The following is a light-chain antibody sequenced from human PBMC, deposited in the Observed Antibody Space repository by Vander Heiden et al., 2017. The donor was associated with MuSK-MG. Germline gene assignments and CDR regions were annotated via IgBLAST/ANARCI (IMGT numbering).Light chain of an antibody. CDR1: QSINRC. J-gene: IGKJ1*01. Sequence: IQMTQSPSSLYGSVGDRVTITCRASQSINRCLNWYQQKPGKAPKVVLYGASSLLRGVPSTFSGTGSGTDFTLTMISLHPEDIATYYCQEGQNTPPTFRHGTKVG. V-gene: IGKV1-39*01. CDR3: QEGQNTPPT. CDR2: GAS.